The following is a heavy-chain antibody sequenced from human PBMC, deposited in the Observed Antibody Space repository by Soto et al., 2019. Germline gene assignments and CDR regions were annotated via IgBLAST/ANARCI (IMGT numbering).Heavy chain of an antibody. D-gene: IGHD1-26*01. J-gene: IGHJ4*02. Sequence: RGSLRLYCAASGFTFSNYWMHWVRQAPGKGLVWVSRINSDGTTTSYADSVRGRFTISRDNARDTVYLQMNSLGAEDTAVYYCARVAVGAYYFHYWGQGTLVTVSS. CDR2: INSDGTTT. CDR3: ARVAVGAYYFHY. V-gene: IGHV3-74*01. CDR1: GFTFSNYW.